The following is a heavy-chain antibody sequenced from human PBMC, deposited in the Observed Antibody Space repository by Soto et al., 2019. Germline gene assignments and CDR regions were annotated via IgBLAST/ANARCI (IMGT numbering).Heavy chain of an antibody. Sequence: QITLKESGPTLVKPTQTLTLTCTFSGFSLSTNGVGVGWIRQPPGKALEGLALIDWDEDKRYSPSLKSRLTXTXXTPKNRVVLTMTNMDPVDTATYYCAHSPRITMYDYWGQGTLVTVSS. J-gene: IGHJ4*02. V-gene: IGHV2-5*02. D-gene: IGHD3-10*02. CDR3: AHSPRITMYDY. CDR1: GFSLSTNGVG. CDR2: IDWDEDK.